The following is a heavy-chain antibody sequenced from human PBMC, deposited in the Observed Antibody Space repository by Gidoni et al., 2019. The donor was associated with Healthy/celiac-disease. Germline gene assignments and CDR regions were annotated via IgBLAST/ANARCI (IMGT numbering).Heavy chain of an antibody. CDR3: ARGGDGYNYYFDY. Sequence: QVQLVQSGAEVPKPAAAVKVSCKASGYTFTGYYMHWVRQAPGQGLEWMGRINPNSGGTNYAEKFQGRVTMTRDTSISTAYMELSRLRSDDTAVYYCARGGDGYNYYFDYWGQGTLVTVSS. V-gene: IGHV1-2*06. CDR1: GYTFTGYY. J-gene: IGHJ4*02. D-gene: IGHD5-12*01. CDR2: INPNSGGT.